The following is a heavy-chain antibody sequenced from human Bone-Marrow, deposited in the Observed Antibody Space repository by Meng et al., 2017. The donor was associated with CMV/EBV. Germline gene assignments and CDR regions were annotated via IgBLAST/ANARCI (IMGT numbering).Heavy chain of an antibody. J-gene: IGHJ4*02. CDR2: VNSKNEAT. CDR1: GFTFSDYY. V-gene: IGHV1-2*02. Sequence: QVQLVQSGAEMKKPGASVQAACTTSGFTFSDYYIHWVRQAPGQGLEWMGWVNSKNEATNYARKFQGRVSMTRDTSISTAHMELSRLMSDDTAVYYCVRSSGWSLFDYWGQGTLVTVSS. D-gene: IGHD6-19*01. CDR3: VRSSGWSLFDY.